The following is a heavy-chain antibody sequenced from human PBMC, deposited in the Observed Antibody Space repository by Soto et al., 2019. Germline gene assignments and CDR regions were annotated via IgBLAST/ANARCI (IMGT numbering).Heavy chain of an antibody. CDR1: GFTFSSYG. Sequence: GGSLRLSCAASGFTFSSYGMHWVRQAPGKGLEWVAVISYDGSNKYYADSVKGRFTISRDNSKNTLYLQMNSLRAEDTAVYYCTSWYGGSWFDPWGQGTLVTVSS. D-gene: IGHD3-16*01. J-gene: IGHJ5*02. CDR3: TSWYGGSWFDP. V-gene: IGHV3-30*03. CDR2: ISYDGSNK.